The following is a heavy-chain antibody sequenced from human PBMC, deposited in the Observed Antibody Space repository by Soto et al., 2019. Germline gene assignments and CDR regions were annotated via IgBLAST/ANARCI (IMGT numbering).Heavy chain of an antibody. CDR2: ISSSSSYI. CDR3: ARGSLDSPGLWDY. J-gene: IGHJ4*02. V-gene: IGHV3-21*01. CDR1: GFTFSSYS. Sequence: PGGSLRPSCAASGFTFSSYSMNWVRQAPGKGLEWVSSISSSSSYIYYADSVKGRFTISRDNAKNSLYLQMNSLRAEDTAVYYCARGSLDSPGLWDYRGQGPLVTVSS. D-gene: IGHD3-16*01.